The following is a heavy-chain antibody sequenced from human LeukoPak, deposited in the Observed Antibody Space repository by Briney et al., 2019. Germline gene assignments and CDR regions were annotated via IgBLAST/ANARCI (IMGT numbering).Heavy chain of an antibody. CDR2: IYYSGST. CDR3: ARDRVSGYDRGGFDY. D-gene: IGHD5-12*01. CDR1: GGSISSGDYY. J-gene: IGHJ4*02. V-gene: IGHV4-30-4*01. Sequence: QTLSLTCTVSGGSISSGDYYWSWIRQPPGKGLEWIGYIYYSGSTYYNPSLKSRVTISVDTSKNQFSLKLSSVTAADTAVYYCARDRVSGYDRGGFDYWGQGTLVTVSS.